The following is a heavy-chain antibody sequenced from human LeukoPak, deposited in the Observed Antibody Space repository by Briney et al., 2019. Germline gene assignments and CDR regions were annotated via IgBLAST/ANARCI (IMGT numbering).Heavy chain of an antibody. CDR3: AQNQWEFPA. Sequence: PGGSLRLSCAASVFTFSNYAISWVRQAPGKGLEWGAGVSDSGRSTYYADSVQGRFIISRDNSKNALYLQMNSLRVEDTAAYFCAQNQWEFPAWGQGTLVTVSS. J-gene: IGHJ5*02. CDR2: VSDSGRST. D-gene: IGHD1-26*01. V-gene: IGHV3-23*01. CDR1: VFTFSNYA.